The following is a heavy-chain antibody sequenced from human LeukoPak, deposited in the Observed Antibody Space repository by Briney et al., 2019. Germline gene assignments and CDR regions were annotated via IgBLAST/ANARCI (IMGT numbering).Heavy chain of an antibody. CDR2: INPNSGGT. V-gene: IGHV1-2*02. CDR3: AKVYCGNTTCYDGRGWFDP. D-gene: IGHD2-2*01. Sequence: ASVKVSCKASGYTFTSYDINWVRQAPGQGLEWMGWINPNSGGTNYAQKFQGRVTMTRDTSISTAYMELSRLRSDDTAVYYCAKVYCGNTTCYDGRGWFDPWGQGTLVTVSS. CDR1: GYTFTSYD. J-gene: IGHJ5*02.